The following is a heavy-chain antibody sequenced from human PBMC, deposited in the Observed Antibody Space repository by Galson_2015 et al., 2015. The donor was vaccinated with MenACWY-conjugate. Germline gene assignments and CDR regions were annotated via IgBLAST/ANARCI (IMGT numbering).Heavy chain of an antibody. J-gene: IGHJ6*03. CDR2: IKQDGSEK. V-gene: IGHV3-7*01. CDR3: ARVLPAAITWNYYYYMDV. CDR1: GFTFSSYG. Sequence: SLRLSCAASGFTFSSYGMHWVRQAPGKGLEWVANIKQDGSEKYYVDSVKGRFTISRDNAKNSLYLQMNSLTAEDTAVYYCARVLPAAITWNYYYYMDVWGKGTTVTVSS. D-gene: IGHD2-2*02.